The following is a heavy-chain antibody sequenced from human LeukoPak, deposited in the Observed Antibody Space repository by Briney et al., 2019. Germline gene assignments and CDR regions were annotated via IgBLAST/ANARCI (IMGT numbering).Heavy chain of an antibody. CDR2: ISGSGGDT. J-gene: IGHJ6*03. Sequence: GGSLRLSCAAPGFTFSSYGMSWVRQAPGKGLEWVSAISGSGGDTYYADSVKGRVTISRDNSKNTLYLQMNSLRAEDTAIFYCAKGHYFGSGSPYYYYYYMDVWGKGTTVTISS. CDR3: AKGHYFGSGSPYYYYYYMDV. D-gene: IGHD3-10*01. V-gene: IGHV3-23*01. CDR1: GFTFSSYG.